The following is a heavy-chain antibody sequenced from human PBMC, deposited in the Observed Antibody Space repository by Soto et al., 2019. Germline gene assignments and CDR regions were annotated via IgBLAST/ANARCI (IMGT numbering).Heavy chain of an antibody. J-gene: IGHJ3*02. CDR2: ISGSAGGT. CDR1: GFTFSNCA. D-gene: IGHD3-10*01. Sequence: GRSLRLSCAPSGFTFSNCAMSWVRQAPGKGLEWVSCISGSAGGTYYAYSVKGRFIISRDNSRNTLHLQMSSLRAEDRAIYYCAKSRGSGTYFNPSDALDIWGQGTVVTVSS. V-gene: IGHV3-23*01. CDR3: AKSRGSGTYFNPSDALDI.